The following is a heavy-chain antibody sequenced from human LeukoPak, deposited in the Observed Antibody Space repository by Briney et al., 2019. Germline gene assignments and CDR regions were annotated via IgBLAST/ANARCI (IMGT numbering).Heavy chain of an antibody. CDR3: ARVAWRQPSGNDMDV. J-gene: IGHJ6*03. Sequence: SETLSLTCIVSGGSINSYWSWIRPPAGKGLEWIGRISGSGTITYNPALQSRLTISIDTSKNQFSLKLMSVTAADTAVYYCARVAWRQPSGNDMDVWGKGTTVTISS. V-gene: IGHV4-4*07. CDR2: ISGSGTI. D-gene: IGHD1-1*01. CDR1: GGSINSY.